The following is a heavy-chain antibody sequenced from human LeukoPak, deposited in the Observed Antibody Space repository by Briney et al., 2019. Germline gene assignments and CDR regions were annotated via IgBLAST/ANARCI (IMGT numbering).Heavy chain of an antibody. V-gene: IGHV4-31*03. J-gene: IGHJ5*02. D-gene: IGHD2-8*02. CDR2: IYYSGST. Sequence: SQTLSLTGTVSGGSISSGGYYWSWIRQHPGKGLEWIGYIYYSGSTYYNPSLKSRVTISVDTSKNQFSPKLSSVTAADKAVYYCARGLPTGWFDPWGQGTLVTVSS. CDR1: GGSISSGGYY. CDR3: ARGLPTGWFDP.